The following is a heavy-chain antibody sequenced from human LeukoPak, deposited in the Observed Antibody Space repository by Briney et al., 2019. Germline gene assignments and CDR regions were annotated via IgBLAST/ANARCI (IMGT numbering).Heavy chain of an antibody. CDR3: ARFFGRAMITFGGVIY. Sequence: GESLKISCKGSGYSFTSYWIGWVRPMPGKGLEWMGIIYPGDSDTRYSPSFQGQVTISADKSISTAYLQWSSLKASDTAMYSCARFFGRAMITFGGVIYWGQGTLVTVSS. D-gene: IGHD3-16*01. J-gene: IGHJ4*02. CDR1: GYSFTSYW. CDR2: IYPGDSDT. V-gene: IGHV5-51*01.